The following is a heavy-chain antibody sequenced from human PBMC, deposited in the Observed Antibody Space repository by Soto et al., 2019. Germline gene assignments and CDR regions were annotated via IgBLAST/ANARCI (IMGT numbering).Heavy chain of an antibody. V-gene: IGHV3-23*01. J-gene: IGHJ4*02. CDR3: VRNLYRSATMPCLDH. D-gene: IGHD1-1*01. Sequence: XVSLRLSFEASGFTFINYAMSWVRQAAGKGLVWVASISDTGGDSYYADSMDGRFTISRDNSKNTLYLQINSLKAEDTDVYYCVRNLYRSATMPCLDHWGQGTLVTVSS. CDR1: GFTFINYA. CDR2: ISDTGGDS.